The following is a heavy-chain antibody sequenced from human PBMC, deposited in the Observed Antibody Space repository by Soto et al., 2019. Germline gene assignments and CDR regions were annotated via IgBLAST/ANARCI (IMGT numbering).Heavy chain of an antibody. CDR1: GYLFTGYW. V-gene: IGHV5-51*01. Sequence: PGESLKSSCKGSGYLFTGYWIGWVRQMPGKGLEWMGIIYTDHSDTRYSQYFQGQVTLSAXXSINTAYLQWSSLEASDTAMYYCVXXQKLPWVTDWGQGNLVTDSS. J-gene: IGHJ4*02. CDR2: IYTDHSDT. CDR3: VXXQKLPWVTD. D-gene: IGHD6-13*01.